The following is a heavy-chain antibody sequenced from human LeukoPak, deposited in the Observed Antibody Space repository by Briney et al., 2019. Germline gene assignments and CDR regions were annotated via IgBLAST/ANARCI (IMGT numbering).Heavy chain of an antibody. CDR2: ISSSSSYI. V-gene: IGHV3-21*01. CDR3: ARLRLTGTRVDY. J-gene: IGHJ4*02. CDR1: GFTFSSYS. D-gene: IGHD1-20*01. Sequence: GGSLRLSCAASGFTFSSYSMNWVRQAPGKGLEWVSSISSSSSYIYYADSVKGRFTISRDNAKNSLYLQMNSLRAEDTAVYYCARLRLTGTRVDYRGQGTLVTVSS.